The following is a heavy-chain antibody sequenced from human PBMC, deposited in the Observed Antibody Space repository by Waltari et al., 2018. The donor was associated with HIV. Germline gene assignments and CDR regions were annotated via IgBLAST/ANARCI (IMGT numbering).Heavy chain of an antibody. CDR3: ARDSPRLSGTSRFDY. J-gene: IGHJ4*02. CDR1: GFTFTSYS. D-gene: IGHD1-7*01. CDR2: ISSSSSHI. V-gene: IGHV3-21*02. Sequence: VRLVESGGGLVKPGGSLRLYCEASGFTFTSYSMNWVRQAPGKGLEWVSFISSSSSHIYYTDSLKGRFTISRDNAKNSLYLQMNSLRADDTAIYYCARDSPRLSGTSRFDYWGRGTLVTVSS.